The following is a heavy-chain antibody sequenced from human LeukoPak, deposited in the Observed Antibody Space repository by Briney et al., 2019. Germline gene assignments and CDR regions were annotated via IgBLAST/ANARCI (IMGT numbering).Heavy chain of an antibody. CDR3: ARDPPAVTTNTYG. D-gene: IGHD4-11*01. CDR1: GITVSDNY. V-gene: IGHV3-66*01. J-gene: IGHJ4*02. CDR2: IYSGGTT. Sequence: GGSLRLSCAASGITVSDNYMNWVRQAPGKGLEWISLIYSGGTTSYADSVKGRFTISRDDSKNTLYLQMNNLRADDTAVYHCARDPPAVTTNTYGWGQGTLVTVSS.